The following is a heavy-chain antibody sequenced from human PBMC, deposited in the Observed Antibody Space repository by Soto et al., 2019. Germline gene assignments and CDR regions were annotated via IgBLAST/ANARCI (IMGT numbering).Heavy chain of an antibody. CDR2: ISGYNGDT. CDR3: ARTGPPVDY. V-gene: IGHV1-18*01. CDR1: GYTFTRYG. J-gene: IGHJ4*02. Sequence: ASVKVSCKASGYTFTRYGISWVRQAPGQGLEWMGWISGYNGDTNYAQKFQGRVSMTIDTSTTTAYMELRSLRSDDTAVYYCARTGPPVDYWGRGTLVTVSS.